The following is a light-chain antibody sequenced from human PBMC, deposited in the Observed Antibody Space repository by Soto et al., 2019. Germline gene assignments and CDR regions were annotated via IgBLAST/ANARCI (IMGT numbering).Light chain of an antibody. CDR1: SSDVGGYNY. CDR2: EVS. J-gene: IGLJ1*01. V-gene: IGLV2-14*01. CDR3: TSYTSSSTPV. Sequence: QSVMTQPASVSGTPGQAITISCTGTSSDVGGYNYVSWYQQHPGKAPKLMIYEVSNRPSGVSDRFSGSKSGNTASLTISGLQAEDEGDYYCTSYTSSSTPVFGTGTKVTV.